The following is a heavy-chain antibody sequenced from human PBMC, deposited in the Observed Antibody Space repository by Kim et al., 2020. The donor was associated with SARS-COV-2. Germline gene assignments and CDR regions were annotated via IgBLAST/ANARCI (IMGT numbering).Heavy chain of an antibody. J-gene: IGHJ4*02. D-gene: IGHD3-9*01. V-gene: IGHV4-59*09. CDR3: ARGRRWYDIVTGYNGNFDY. Sequence: KSRVTISVDTSKNQFSLKLSAVTAADTAVYYCARGRRWYDIVTGYNGNFDYWGQGTLVTVSS.